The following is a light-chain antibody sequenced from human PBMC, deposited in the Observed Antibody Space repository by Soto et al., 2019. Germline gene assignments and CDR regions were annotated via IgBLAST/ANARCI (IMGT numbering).Light chain of an antibody. CDR1: QDISSY. V-gene: IGKV1-9*01. Sequence: DIQLTQSPSFLSASVGDRVTITFRASQDISSYLAWYQQRPGKVPRFLTHSASTLHSGVPSRFSATGSGTTFTLTISSLQPADIATYYCQQLNRFPLPFGQGTKVEV. CDR3: QQLNRFPLP. CDR2: SAS. J-gene: IGKJ1*01.